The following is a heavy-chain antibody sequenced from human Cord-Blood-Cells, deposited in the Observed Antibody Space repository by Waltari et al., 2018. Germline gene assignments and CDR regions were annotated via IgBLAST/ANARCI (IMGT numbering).Heavy chain of an antibody. CDR2: INPNRGGT. CDR1: GYTFTGYY. CDR3: ARDMAQAAADAFDI. V-gene: IGHV1-2*02. D-gene: IGHD6-13*01. J-gene: IGHJ3*02. Sequence: QMQLVQSGAEVKKPGASVKVSCQASGYTFTGYYMHWVRQAPGQGREWMGWINPNRGGTNYAQKFQGGVTMTGDTSISTAYMELSRRRSDDTAVYYCARDMAQAAADAFDIWGQGTMVTVSS.